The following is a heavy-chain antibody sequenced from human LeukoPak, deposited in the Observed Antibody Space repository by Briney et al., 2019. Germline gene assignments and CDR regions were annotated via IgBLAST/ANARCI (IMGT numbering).Heavy chain of an antibody. J-gene: IGHJ6*03. CDR1: GYTFTSYG. CDR2: INPNSGGT. CDR3: ARDRPRFSRSSPNYYYYMGV. Sequence: ASVKVSCKASGYTFTSYGISWVRQAPGQGLEWMGWINPNSGGTNYAQKFQGRVTMTRDTSISTAYMELSRLRSDDTAVYYCARDRPRFSRSSPNYYYYMGVWGKGTTVTISS. V-gene: IGHV1-2*02. D-gene: IGHD6-6*01.